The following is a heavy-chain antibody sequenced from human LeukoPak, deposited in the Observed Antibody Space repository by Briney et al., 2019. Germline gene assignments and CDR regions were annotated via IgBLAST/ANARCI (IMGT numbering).Heavy chain of an antibody. CDR3: ASDLTPRYCSGGSCYTRYGMDV. CDR1: GFTFSSYA. CDR2: ISGSGGST. D-gene: IGHD2-15*01. Sequence: GGSLRLSCAASGFTFSSYAMSWVRQAPGKGLEWVSAISGSGGSTYYADSVKGRLTISRDNAKNSLYLQMNSLGAEDTAVYYRASDLTPRYCSGGSCYTRYGMDVWGQETTVTVSS. J-gene: IGHJ6*02. V-gene: IGHV3-23*01.